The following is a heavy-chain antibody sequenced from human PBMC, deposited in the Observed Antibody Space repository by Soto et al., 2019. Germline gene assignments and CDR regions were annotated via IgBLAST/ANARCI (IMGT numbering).Heavy chain of an antibody. D-gene: IGHD5-12*01. V-gene: IGHV4-59*01. CDR2: IYYSGST. CDR1: GGSISSYY. J-gene: IGHJ4*02. CDR3: ARANPDGYNPYFDY. Sequence: PSETLSLTCTVSGGSISSYYWSWIRQPPGKGLEWIGYIYYSGSTNYNPSLKSRVTISVDTSKNQFSLKLSSVTAADTAVYYCARANPDGYNPYFDYWGQGTLVTVSS.